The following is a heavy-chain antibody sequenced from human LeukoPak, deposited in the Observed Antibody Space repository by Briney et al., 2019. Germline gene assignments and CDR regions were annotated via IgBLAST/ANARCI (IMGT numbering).Heavy chain of an antibody. CDR1: GYTFTGYY. J-gene: IGHJ5*02. CDR3: ARGPRLLRGWFDP. CDR2: INPNSGGI. Sequence: GASVKVSCKASGYTFTGYYMHWVRQAPGQGLEWMGWINPNSGGINYAQKFQGRVTMTRDTSISTAYMELSRLRSDDTAVYYCARGPRLLRGWFDPWGQGTLVTVSS. V-gene: IGHV1-2*02. D-gene: IGHD2/OR15-2a*01.